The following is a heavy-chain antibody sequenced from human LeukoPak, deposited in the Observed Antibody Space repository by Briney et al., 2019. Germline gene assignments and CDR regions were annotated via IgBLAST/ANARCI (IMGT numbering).Heavy chain of an antibody. CDR1: GFTFSSYS. CDR2: ISSSSSYI. D-gene: IGHD3-22*01. V-gene: IGHV3-21*01. CDR3: AKGGITMIPHSWFDP. J-gene: IGHJ5*02. Sequence: GGSLRLSCAASGFTFSSYSMNWVRQAPGKGLEWVSSISSSSSYIYYADSVKGRFTISRDDSKNTLYLQMNSLRAEDTAVYYCAKGGITMIPHSWFDPWGQGTLVTVSS.